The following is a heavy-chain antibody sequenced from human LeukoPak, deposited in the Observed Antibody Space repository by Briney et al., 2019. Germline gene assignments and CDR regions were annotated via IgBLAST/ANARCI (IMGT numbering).Heavy chain of an antibody. CDR1: GFTFSSYS. Sequence: PGGSLRLSCAASGFTFSSYSMNWVRQAPGKGLEWVSSISSSSSYIYYADSVKGRFTISRDNAKSSLNLQMNSLRAEDTAVYYCARVSRSAIYANWGQGTLVTVSS. CDR3: ARVSRSAIYAN. V-gene: IGHV3-21*01. D-gene: IGHD2-2*01. J-gene: IGHJ4*02. CDR2: ISSSSSYI.